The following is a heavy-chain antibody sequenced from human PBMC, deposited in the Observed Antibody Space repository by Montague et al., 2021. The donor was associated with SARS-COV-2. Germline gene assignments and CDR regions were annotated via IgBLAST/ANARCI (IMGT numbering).Heavy chain of an antibody. CDR3: AREGVVGVATGIDY. Sequence: SLRLSCAASGFTFSSYGTHWVRQAPGKGLEWVAVIWYDGSNKYYADSVKGRFTISRDNSKNTLYLQMNSLRAEDTAVYYCAREGVVGVATGIDYWGQGTLVTVSS. J-gene: IGHJ4*02. D-gene: IGHD5-12*01. V-gene: IGHV3-33*01. CDR1: GFTFSSYG. CDR2: IWYDGSNK.